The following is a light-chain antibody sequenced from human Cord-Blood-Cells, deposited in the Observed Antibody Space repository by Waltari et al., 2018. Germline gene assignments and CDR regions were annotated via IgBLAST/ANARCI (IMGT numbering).Light chain of an antibody. CDR2: GNN. V-gene: IGLV1-44*01. J-gene: IGLJ3*02. Sequence: QSVLTQPPSASGTPGQRVTISCSGSSSNIGSNTVNWYQQVPGTAPKLLICGNNQRPSGVPDRFSGSKSGTSASLAISGLQSEDEADYYCAAWDDSLNGWVFGGGTKLTVL. CDR1: SSNIGSNT. CDR3: AAWDDSLNGWV.